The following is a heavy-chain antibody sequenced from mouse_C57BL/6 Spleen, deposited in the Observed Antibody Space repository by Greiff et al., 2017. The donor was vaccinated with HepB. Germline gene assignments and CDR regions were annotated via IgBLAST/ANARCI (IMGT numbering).Heavy chain of an antibody. V-gene: IGHV5-16*01. Sequence: EVKLMESEGGLVQPGRSMKLSCTASGFTFSDYYMAWVRQVPEKGLEWVANINYDGSSTYYLDSLKSRFIISRDNAKNILYLQMSSLKSEDTATYYCARDRGRDGYYPHYYAMDYWGQGTSVTVSS. CDR1: GFTFSDYY. J-gene: IGHJ4*01. CDR3: ARDRGRDGYYPHYYAMDY. D-gene: IGHD2-3*01. CDR2: INYDGSST.